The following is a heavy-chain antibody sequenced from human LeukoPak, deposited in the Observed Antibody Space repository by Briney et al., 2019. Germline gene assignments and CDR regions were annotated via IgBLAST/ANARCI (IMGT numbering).Heavy chain of an antibody. D-gene: IGHD5-18*01. CDR2: IIPIFGTA. J-gene: IGHJ4*02. CDR1: GGTFSSYA. Sequence: EASVKVSCKASGGTFSSYAISWVRQAPGQGLEWMGGIIPIFGTANYAQKFQGRVTITADESTGTAYMELSSLRSEDTAVYYCASVDTAMATDYWGQGTLVTVSS. V-gene: IGHV1-69*13. CDR3: ASVDTAMATDY.